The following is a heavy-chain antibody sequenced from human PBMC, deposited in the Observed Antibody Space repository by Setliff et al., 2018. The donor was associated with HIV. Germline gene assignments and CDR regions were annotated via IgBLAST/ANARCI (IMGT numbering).Heavy chain of an antibody. CDR3: ARERPYCSGGNCYGLNYFDC. V-gene: IGHV1-18*04. D-gene: IGHD2-15*01. CDR1: GYTSSSYG. J-gene: IGHJ4*02. CDR2: INPYSGKT. Sequence: ASVKVSCKASGYTSSSYGISWVRQAPGQGLEWMGWINPYSGKTKYAQNLQGRVTMTTDTSTSTADMELRSLRSDDTAMYYCARERPYCSGGNCYGLNYFDCWGQGTLVTVSS.